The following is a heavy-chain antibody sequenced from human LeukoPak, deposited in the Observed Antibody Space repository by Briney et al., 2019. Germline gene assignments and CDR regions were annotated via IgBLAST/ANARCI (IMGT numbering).Heavy chain of an antibody. D-gene: IGHD3-3*01. CDR1: GFTFSDYY. V-gene: IGHV3-11*01. CDR2: ISSSGSTI. CDR3: VRAPGTITMFDD. Sequence: GGSLRLSCAVSGFTFSDYYMSWIRQAPGKGLEWVSYISSSGSTIYYADSVKGRFTISRDNAKNSLYLQMNSMRAEDTAVYYCVRAPGTITMFDDSGQGTLVTVFS. J-gene: IGHJ4*02.